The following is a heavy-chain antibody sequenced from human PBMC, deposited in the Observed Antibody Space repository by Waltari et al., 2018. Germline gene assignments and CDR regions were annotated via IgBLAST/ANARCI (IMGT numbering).Heavy chain of an antibody. CDR1: GFSFSKYA. CDR2: ITGEGDNT. CDR3: ARVPYNDFWTGYFFFDL. J-gene: IGHJ4*02. V-gene: IGHV3-23*04. D-gene: IGHD3-3*01. Sequence: EVQLVESGGGSVQSGGSLRLSCEGSGFSFSKYAMSWGRQAPGKGLEWVSYITGEGDNTYDADSVRGRFTISRDNSKNTLSLQMNSLRAEDTATYYCARVPYNDFWTGYFFFDLWGQGTLVSVSS.